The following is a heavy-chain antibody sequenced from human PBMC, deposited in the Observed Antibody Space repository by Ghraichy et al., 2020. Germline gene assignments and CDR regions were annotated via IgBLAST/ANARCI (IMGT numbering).Heavy chain of an antibody. V-gene: IGHV3-48*02. J-gene: IGHJ6*02. CDR3: ARDYDSSGYGYYYYYGMDV. Sequence: GESLRLSCAASGFTFSSYSMNWVRQAPGKGLEWVSYISSSSSTIYYADSVKGRFTISRDNAKNSLYLQMNSLRDEDTAVYYCARDYDSSGYGYYYYYGMDVWGQGTTVTVSS. D-gene: IGHD3-22*01. CDR2: ISSSSSTI. CDR1: GFTFSSYS.